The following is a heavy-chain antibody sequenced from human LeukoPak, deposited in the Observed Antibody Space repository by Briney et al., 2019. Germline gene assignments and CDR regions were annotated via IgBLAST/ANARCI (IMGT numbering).Heavy chain of an antibody. J-gene: IGHJ6*02. CDR1: GFTFSSYG. D-gene: IGHD4-11*01. CDR3: AKAYSNYDYYYYGLDV. V-gene: IGHV3-30*18. CDR2: ISYDGSNK. Sequence: GGSLRLSCAASGFTFSSYGMHWVRQAPGKGLEWVAVISYDGSNKYYADSVKGRFTVSRDNSKNTLYLQMNSLRAEDTAVYYCAKAYSNYDYYYYGLDVWGQGTTVTVSS.